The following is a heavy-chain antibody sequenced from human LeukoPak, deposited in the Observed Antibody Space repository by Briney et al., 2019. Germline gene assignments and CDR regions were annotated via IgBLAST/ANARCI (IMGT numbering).Heavy chain of an antibody. CDR1: GGSVSSYY. D-gene: IGHD7-27*01. CDR2: IYYSGST. Sequence: SETLSLTCTVSGGSVSSYYWSWIRQAPGKGLEWIGYIYYSGSTNYNPSLKSRVTISVDTSKNQFSLKLSSVTAADTAVYHCARDLTGFDAFDIWGQGTMVTVSS. CDR3: ARDLTGFDAFDI. J-gene: IGHJ3*02. V-gene: IGHV4-59*02.